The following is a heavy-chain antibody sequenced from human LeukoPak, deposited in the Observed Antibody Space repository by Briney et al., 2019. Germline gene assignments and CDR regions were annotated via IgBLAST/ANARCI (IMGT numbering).Heavy chain of an antibody. V-gene: IGHV3-48*02. J-gene: IGHJ4*02. CDR3: AGEDGYCSGGNFHSYFDS. Sequence: QSGGSLRLSCAASGFTFSSYSMNWVRQAPGKGLEWVSYISSSSSTIYYADSVKGRFTISRDNAKNSLYLQMNSLRDEDTAVYYCAGEDGYCSGGNFHSYFDSWGQGTLVTVSS. CDR1: GFTFSSYS. D-gene: IGHD2-15*01. CDR2: ISSSSSTI.